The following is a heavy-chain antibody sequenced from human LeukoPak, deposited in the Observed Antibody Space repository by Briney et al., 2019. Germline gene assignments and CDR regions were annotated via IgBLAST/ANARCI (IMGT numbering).Heavy chain of an antibody. V-gene: IGHV3-74*01. Sequence: GGSLRLSCAASGFTFSNYWMHWVRQAPGKGLVWVSRINSDGINTSYADSVKGRFTISRDNAKNTLNLQMNSLRAEDTAVYYCAKDPRYYYGSGSYNYYYYYYMDVWGKGTTVTISS. CDR3: AKDPRYYYGSGSYNYYYYYYMDV. J-gene: IGHJ6*03. CDR1: GFTFSNYW. CDR2: INSDGINT. D-gene: IGHD3-10*01.